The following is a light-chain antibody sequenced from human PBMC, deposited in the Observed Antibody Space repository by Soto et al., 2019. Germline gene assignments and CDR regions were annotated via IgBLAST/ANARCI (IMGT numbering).Light chain of an antibody. J-gene: IGLJ2*01. CDR1: SRDVGLYDL. CDR3: CSHAGTNTLI. CDR2: EVT. Sequence: QSALTQPASVSGSLGQSITISCTGTSRDVGLYDLVSWYQHHPHKAPKVLIYEVTKRPSGISDRFSGSKSGNTASLTISGLQADDEADYYCCSHAGTNTLIFGGGTKVTVL. V-gene: IGLV2-23*02.